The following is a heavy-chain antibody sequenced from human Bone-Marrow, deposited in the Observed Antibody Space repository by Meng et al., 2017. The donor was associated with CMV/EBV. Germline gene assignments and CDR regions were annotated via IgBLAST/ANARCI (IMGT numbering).Heavy chain of an antibody. V-gene: IGHV1-8*02. CDR3: ARDQPGTTGYGAFDI. J-gene: IGHJ3*02. CDR1: GYTFTSYD. D-gene: IGHD1-1*01. Sequence: ASVKVSCKASGYTFTSYDINWVRQATGQGLEWMGWMNPNSGNTGYAQKFQGRVTLTRSTSISTAYMELSSLRSEDTAVYYCARDQPGTTGYGAFDIWGQGTMVTVSS. CDR2: MNPNSGNT.